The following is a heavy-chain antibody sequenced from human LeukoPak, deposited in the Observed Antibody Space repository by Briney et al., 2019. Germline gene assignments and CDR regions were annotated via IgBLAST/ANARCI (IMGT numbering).Heavy chain of an antibody. V-gene: IGHV3-74*01. D-gene: IGHD3-9*01. CDR3: AKHVRYFDWYY. Sequence: PGGSLRLPCAASGFTFSSYWMHWVRQAPGKGLVWVSRIKSDGSNTNYADSVKGRFTISRDNAKNTLHLQMNSLRAEDTAVYYCAKHVRYFDWYYWGQGTLVTVSS. CDR1: GFTFSSYW. CDR2: IKSDGSNT. J-gene: IGHJ4*02.